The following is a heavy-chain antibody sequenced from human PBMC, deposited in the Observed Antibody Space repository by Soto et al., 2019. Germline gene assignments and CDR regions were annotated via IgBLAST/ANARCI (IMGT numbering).Heavy chain of an antibody. CDR1: GGSISSGGTGSY. CDR2: IYYTGNT. Sequence: QVQLQESGPGLVKPSQTLSLTCTVSGGSISSGGTGSYWTWIRQLPGKGLEWIGYIYYTGNTYYNPSLKSRPTISIDTSENQFSLKLTSVTAADTAVYYCATSNWFDPWGQGTLVTVSS. CDR3: ATSNWFDP. J-gene: IGHJ5*02. V-gene: IGHV4-31*03.